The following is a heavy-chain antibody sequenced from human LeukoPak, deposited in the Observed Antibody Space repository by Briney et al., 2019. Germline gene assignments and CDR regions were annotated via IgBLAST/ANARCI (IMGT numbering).Heavy chain of an antibody. CDR3: ARGGYRFKAFDI. V-gene: IGHV4-59*01. J-gene: IGHJ3*02. D-gene: IGHD4-4*01. CDR1: GGSISSYY. CDR2: IYYSGST. Sequence: SETLSLTCTVSGGSISSYYWSWIRQPPGKGLEWIGYIYYSGSTNYNPSLKSRVTISVDTSKNQFSLKLSSVTAADTAVYYCARGGYRFKAFDIRGQGTMVTVSS.